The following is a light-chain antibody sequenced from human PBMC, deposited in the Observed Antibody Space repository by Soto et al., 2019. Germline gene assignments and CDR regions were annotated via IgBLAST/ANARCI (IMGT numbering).Light chain of an antibody. CDR3: QHYDSSFMYT. V-gene: IGKV3-20*01. Sequence: EIVLTQSPGTLSLSPGQRATLSCRASQSVSSSYLAWYQQKPGQAPRLLIYGASSRATGIPDRFSGSGSGTDFTLTISRLEPEDFAVYYCQHYDSSFMYTFGQGTKLEIK. CDR1: QSVSSSY. J-gene: IGKJ2*01. CDR2: GAS.